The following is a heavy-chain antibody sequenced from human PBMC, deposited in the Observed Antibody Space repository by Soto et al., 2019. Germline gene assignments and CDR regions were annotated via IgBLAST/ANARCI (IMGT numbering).Heavy chain of an antibody. D-gene: IGHD3-9*01. V-gene: IGHV4-34*01. J-gene: IGHJ4*02. CDR3: ARQPGYYDILTGYSTYYFDY. Sequence: SETLSLTCAVYGWSGGSFSGYYWSWIRQPPGKGLEWIGEINHSGSTNYNPSLKSRVTISVDTSKNQFSLKLSSVTAADTAVYYCARQPGYYDILTGYSTYYFDYWGQGTLVTVSS. CDR1: GWSGGSFSGYY. CDR2: INHSGST.